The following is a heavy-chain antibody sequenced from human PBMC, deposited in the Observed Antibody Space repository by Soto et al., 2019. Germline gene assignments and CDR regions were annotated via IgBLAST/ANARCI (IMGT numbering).Heavy chain of an antibody. D-gene: IGHD3-16*01. Sequence: SETLSLTCAVSGGSISSSNWWSWVRQPPGKGLEWIGEIYHSGSTNYNPTLKSRVTISVDTSKNQFSLKLSSVTAADTAVYYCARVGGINWFDPWGQGTLVTVSS. CDR3: ARVGGINWFDP. J-gene: IGHJ5*02. CDR1: GGSISSSNW. CDR2: IYHSGST. V-gene: IGHV4-4*02.